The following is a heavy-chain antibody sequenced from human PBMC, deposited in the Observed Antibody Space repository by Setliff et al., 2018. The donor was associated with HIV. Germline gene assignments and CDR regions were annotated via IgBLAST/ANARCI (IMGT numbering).Heavy chain of an antibody. Sequence: PSETLSLTCTVSGGSISSYYWSWIRQPPGKGLEWIGYIYRTGSTKYNPSLKSRVTISVDTSTKKFSLYLSSVNETDTAVYYCARSGYTSGFYWVFGAFGVWGQGKMVTVSS. V-gene: IGHV4-59*01. J-gene: IGHJ3*01. CDR2: IYRTGST. CDR1: GGSISSYY. D-gene: IGHD3-22*01. CDR3: ARSGYTSGFYWVFGAFGV.